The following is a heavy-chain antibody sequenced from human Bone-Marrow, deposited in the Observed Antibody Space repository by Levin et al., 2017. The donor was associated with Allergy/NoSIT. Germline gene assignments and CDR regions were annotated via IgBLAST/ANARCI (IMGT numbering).Heavy chain of an antibody. J-gene: IGHJ5*02. D-gene: IGHD2-15*01. Sequence: GESLKISCKTSGYTFTSYNVYWVRQATGQVLEWMGYINPNSGNTGYAQKFQGRVTMTRNSSITTAYMELSGLTSEDTAMYYCARGDCYSGSCYGPDWFDPWGQGTQVTVSS. CDR3: ARGDCYSGSCYGPDWFDP. CDR2: INPNSGNT. V-gene: IGHV1-8*01. CDR1: GYTFTSYN.